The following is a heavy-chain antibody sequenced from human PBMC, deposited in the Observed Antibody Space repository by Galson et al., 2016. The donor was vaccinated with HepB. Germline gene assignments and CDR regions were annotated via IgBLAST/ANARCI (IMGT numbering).Heavy chain of an antibody. CDR2: IYGGDSDT. Sequence: QSGAEVKKPGESLKISCKASGDSFSDSWIGWVRQMPGKGPEWMGIIYGGDSDTRYSPPFQGQVTISADKSLSTAYLQWSSLKASDTAIYYCARLGGGDGNVQLDPWGQGTQVTVSS. CDR3: ARLGGGDGNVQLDP. CDR1: GDSFSDSW. D-gene: IGHD5-24*01. J-gene: IGHJ5*02. V-gene: IGHV5-51*01.